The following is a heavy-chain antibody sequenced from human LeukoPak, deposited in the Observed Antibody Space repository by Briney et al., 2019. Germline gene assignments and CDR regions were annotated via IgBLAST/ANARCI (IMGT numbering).Heavy chain of an antibody. V-gene: IGHV4-61*02. Sequence: PSETLSLTCTVSGGSLSSGSYYWSWIRQPAGKGLEWIGRIYTSGSTNYNPSLKSRVTTSVDTSKNQFSLKLSSVTAADTAVYYCARAPRKIAAARGYYYYYMDVWGKGTTVTVSS. J-gene: IGHJ6*03. CDR3: ARAPRKIAAARGYYYYYMDV. CDR2: IYTSGST. D-gene: IGHD6-13*01. CDR1: GGSLSSGSYY.